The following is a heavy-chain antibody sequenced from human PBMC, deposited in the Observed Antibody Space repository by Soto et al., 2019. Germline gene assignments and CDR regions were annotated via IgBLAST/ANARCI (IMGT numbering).Heavy chain of an antibody. D-gene: IGHD6-19*01. CDR3: AIPQRISSVGSYQ. V-gene: IGHV3-72*01. CDR1: GFTFSDHY. CDR2: IRNKGGCIT. J-gene: IGHJ4*02. Sequence: EVQLVESGGGLVQPGGSLRLSCGASGFTFSDHYMDWVRQAPGKGLEWVARIRNKGGCITEYAASVPGRFTVSRDDSKNSVFLQMNSLKTEDTALYYCAIPQRISSVGSYQWGQGTLVTVSS.